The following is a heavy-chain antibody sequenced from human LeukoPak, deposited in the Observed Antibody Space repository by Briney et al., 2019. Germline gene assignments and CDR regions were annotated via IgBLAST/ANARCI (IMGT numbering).Heavy chain of an antibody. CDR3: ARDPRAFDI. CDR1: DGSINSSSYY. CDR2: IHHGGTT. Sequence: SETLSLTCIVSDGSINSSSYYWGWIRQPPGKGLEWIGSIHHGGTTYYSPSLKSRVTMSVDTSKNQFSLKLTSVTAADTAVYYCARDPRAFDIWGQGTMVTVSS. J-gene: IGHJ3*02. V-gene: IGHV4-39*07.